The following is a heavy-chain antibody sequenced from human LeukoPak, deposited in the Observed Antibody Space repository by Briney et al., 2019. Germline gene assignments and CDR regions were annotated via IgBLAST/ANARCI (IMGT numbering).Heavy chain of an antibody. CDR2: IHYSGST. V-gene: IGHV4-30-4*08. Sequence: PSETLSLTCSVSGDSISSGDYYWSWIRQPPGKGLEWIGYIHYSGSTYYRPSLKSRVSMSVDTSKNQFSLKLSSVTAADTAVYYCARGRVAAAVGLEWFDPWGQGTLVTVSS. CDR1: GDSISSGDYY. J-gene: IGHJ5*02. D-gene: IGHD6-13*01. CDR3: ARGRVAAAVGLEWFDP.